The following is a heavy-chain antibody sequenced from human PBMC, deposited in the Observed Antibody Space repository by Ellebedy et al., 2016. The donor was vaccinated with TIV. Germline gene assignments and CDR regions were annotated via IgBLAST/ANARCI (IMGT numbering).Heavy chain of an antibody. Sequence: GGSLRLXXAASGFTFSSYAMTWVRQAPGKGLEWVSAISGSGGSTYYADSVKGRFTISRDNSKNTLYLQMNSLRAEDTAVYYCARKPVDKYYYYGMDVWGQGTTVTVSS. J-gene: IGHJ6*02. CDR1: GFTFSSYA. CDR2: ISGSGGST. V-gene: IGHV3-23*01. CDR3: ARKPVDKYYYYGMDV.